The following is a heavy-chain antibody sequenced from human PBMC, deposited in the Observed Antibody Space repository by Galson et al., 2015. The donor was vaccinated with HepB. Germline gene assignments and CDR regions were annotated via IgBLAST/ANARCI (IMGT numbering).Heavy chain of an antibody. CDR2: IGSNGVNT. D-gene: IGHD6-19*01. Sequence: SLRLSCAASGFTFNNYAMSWVRQAPGRGLEWVSSIGSNGVNTHYTESVRGRFTVSRDNSKKTVSLQMNSLRAEDTAVYYCARESYGIGWNYFDYWGQGTLVTVSS. J-gene: IGHJ4*02. V-gene: IGHV3-23*01. CDR1: GFTFNNYA. CDR3: ARESYGIGWNYFDY.